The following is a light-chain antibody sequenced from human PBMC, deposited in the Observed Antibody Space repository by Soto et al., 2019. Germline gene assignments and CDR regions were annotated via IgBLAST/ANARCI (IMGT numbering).Light chain of an antibody. Sequence: EIVMTQSPATLYVSPGERATLSCRASQSVSSNLAWYQQKPGQAPRLLSYGASTRATGIPARFRGSGSGTDFTLTISRLENEDFAVYYCQQYGSSTRTFGQGTKVDIK. CDR1: QSVSSN. CDR2: GAS. CDR3: QQYGSSTRT. V-gene: IGKV3D-15*02. J-gene: IGKJ1*01.